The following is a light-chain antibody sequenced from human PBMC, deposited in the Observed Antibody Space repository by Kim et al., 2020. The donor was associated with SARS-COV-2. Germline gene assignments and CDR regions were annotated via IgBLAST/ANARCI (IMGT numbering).Light chain of an antibody. CDR3: QAWDSSTAWV. CDR2: QDS. CDR1: RLGDKY. J-gene: IGLJ3*02. V-gene: IGLV3-1*01. Sequence: SPGQTASITCSVDRLGDKYACWYQQKPGQSPVLVIYQDSKRPSGIPERFSGANSGNTATLTISGTQAMDEADYYCQAWDSSTAWVFGGGTQLTVL.